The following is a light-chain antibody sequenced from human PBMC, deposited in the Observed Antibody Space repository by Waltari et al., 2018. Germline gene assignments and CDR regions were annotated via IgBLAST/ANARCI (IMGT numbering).Light chain of an antibody. CDR3: HQSFSTPGEYT. J-gene: IGKJ2*01. Sequence: DIQMTQSPSSLSASIGDRVTIPCRAGKNIRTFLNWYQQKPGKAPKLLISAAASLQSGVPSRFSGGGSGTEFTLTISSLQPEDFATYYCHQSFSTPGEYTFGPGTKVEIK. CDR2: AAA. V-gene: IGKV1-39*01. CDR1: KNIRTF.